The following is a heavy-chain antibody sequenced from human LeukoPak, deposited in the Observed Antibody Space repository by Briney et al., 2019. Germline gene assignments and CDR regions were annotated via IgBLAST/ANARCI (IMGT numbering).Heavy chain of an antibody. CDR3: ARVGPGWELPFDAFDI. D-gene: IGHD2-15*01. CDR2: IYHSGST. J-gene: IGHJ3*02. V-gene: IGHV4-30-2*01. CDR1: GGSISSGGYS. Sequence: SETLSLTCAVSGGSISSGGYSWSWIRQPPGKGLEWIGYIYHSGSTYYNPSLKSRVTISVDTSKNQFSLKLSSVTAADTAVYYCARVGPGWELPFDAFDIWGQGTMVTVSS.